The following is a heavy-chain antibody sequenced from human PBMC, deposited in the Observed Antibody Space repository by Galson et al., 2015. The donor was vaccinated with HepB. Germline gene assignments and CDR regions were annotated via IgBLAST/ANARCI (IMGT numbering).Heavy chain of an antibody. CDR2: IYYSGST. Sequence: LSLTCTVSGGSISSYYWSWIRQPPGKGLEWIGYIYYSGSTNYNPSLKSRVTISVDTSKNQFSLKLSSVTAADTAVYYCARLGYCSSTSCYTEENWYFDLWGRGTLVTVSS. J-gene: IGHJ2*01. CDR1: GGSISSYY. CDR3: ARLGYCSSTSCYTEENWYFDL. V-gene: IGHV4-59*01. D-gene: IGHD2-2*02.